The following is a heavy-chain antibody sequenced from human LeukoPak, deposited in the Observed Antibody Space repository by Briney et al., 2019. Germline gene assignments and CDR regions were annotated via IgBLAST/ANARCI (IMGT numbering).Heavy chain of an antibody. CDR1: GFTFSAYW. Sequence: GGSLRLSCAASGFTFSAYWMSWVRQAPGKGLEWVASVNQDGSEKYYVDFVKGRFTISRDSSKNTLYLQVNSLRAEDTAVYYCAKEGLGSSWYPNYFDYWGQGTLVPVSS. V-gene: IGHV3-7*01. CDR2: VNQDGSEK. CDR3: AKEGLGSSWYPNYFDY. J-gene: IGHJ4*02. D-gene: IGHD6-13*01.